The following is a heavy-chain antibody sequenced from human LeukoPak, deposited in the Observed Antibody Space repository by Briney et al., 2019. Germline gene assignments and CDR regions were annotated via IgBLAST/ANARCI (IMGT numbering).Heavy chain of an antibody. Sequence: GGSLRLSCVATGFTFTNYWMTWVRQAPGRGLEWVANIKQAQSEKWYVASVKGRFTVSRDNAKNSMYLQMNSLRAEDTAIYYCARSVEEGYCSETSCYAGYWGRGTLVTVSS. CDR2: IKQAQSEK. D-gene: IGHD2-2*01. CDR3: ARSVEEGYCSETSCYAGY. V-gene: IGHV3-7*03. CDR1: GFTFTNYW. J-gene: IGHJ4*02.